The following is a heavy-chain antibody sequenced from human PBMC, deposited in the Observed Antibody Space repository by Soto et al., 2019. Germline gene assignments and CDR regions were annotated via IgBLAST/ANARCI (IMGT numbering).Heavy chain of an antibody. D-gene: IGHD3-22*01. CDR2: IYHSGST. Sequence: SETLSLTCAVSGGSISSSNWWSWVRQPPGKGLEWIGEIYHSGSTNYNPSLKSRVTISVDKSKNQFSLKLSSVTAADTAVYYCARGAYDSSGYWFDYWGQGTLVTVSS. CDR3: ARGAYDSSGYWFDY. J-gene: IGHJ4*02. V-gene: IGHV4-4*02. CDR1: GGSISSSNW.